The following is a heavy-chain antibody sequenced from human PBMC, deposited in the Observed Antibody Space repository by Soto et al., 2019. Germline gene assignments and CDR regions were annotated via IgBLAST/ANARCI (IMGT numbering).Heavy chain of an antibody. V-gene: IGHV3-21*01. J-gene: IGHJ6*02. CDR1: GFTFSSYS. CDR2: ISSSSSYI. CDR3: ASRLEQGLVRTTGGGTASYGMDV. D-gene: IGHD6-19*01. Sequence: GGSLRLSCAASGFTFSSYSMNWVRQAPGKGLEWVSSISSSSSYIYYADSVKGRFTISRDNAKNSLYLQMNSRRAEDTAVYYCASRLEQGLVRTTGGGTASYGMDVWGQGTTVTVSS.